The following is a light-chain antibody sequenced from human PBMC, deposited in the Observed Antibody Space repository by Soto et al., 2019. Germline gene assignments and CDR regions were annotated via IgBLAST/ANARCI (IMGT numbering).Light chain of an antibody. CDR3: QQSYSTPRT. J-gene: IGKJ4*01. CDR1: QTINSY. CDR2: AAS. Sequence: DIPMTQSPSSLSASVGDRVTITCRASQTINSYLNWFQQKPGKAPKLLIYAASSLQSGVPSRFSGSGSGTDFTLTISSLQPEDFAIYYCQQSYSTPRTFGGGTKVEIK. V-gene: IGKV1-39*01.